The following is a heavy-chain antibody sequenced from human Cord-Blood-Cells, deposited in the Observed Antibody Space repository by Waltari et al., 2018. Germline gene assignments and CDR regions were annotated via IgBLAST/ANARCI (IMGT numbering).Heavy chain of an antibody. D-gene: IGHD3-3*01. CDR2: ISGSGGST. J-gene: IGHJ4*02. Sequence: EVQLLESGGGLVQPGGSLRLSCAASGFTFSSYAMSWVRQAPGKGLEWVSAISGSGGSTYYADPVKGRFTISRDNSKNTLYLQMNSLRAEDTAVYYCAKVRITIFGVVIDFDYWGQGTLVTVSS. V-gene: IGHV3-23*01. CDR3: AKVRITIFGVVIDFDY. CDR1: GFTFSSYA.